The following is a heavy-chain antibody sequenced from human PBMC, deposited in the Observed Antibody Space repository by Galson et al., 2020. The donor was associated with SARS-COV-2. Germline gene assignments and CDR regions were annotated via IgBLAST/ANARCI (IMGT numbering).Heavy chain of an antibody. J-gene: IGHJ3*02. CDR3: AATRSTSSDYTAPQPDDAFDI. V-gene: IGHV1-8*01. CDR1: GYPFTRYD. D-gene: IGHD3-22*01. Sequence: ASVTVSCKSSGYPFTRYDLNWVRQASGQGLEWLGWMNPNSGDTGYAQKFQGRVVMTRDTSMSTAYLELSGLTSADAAVYYCAATRSTSSDYTAPQPDDAFDIWGQGTLVKVSS. CDR2: MNPNSGDT.